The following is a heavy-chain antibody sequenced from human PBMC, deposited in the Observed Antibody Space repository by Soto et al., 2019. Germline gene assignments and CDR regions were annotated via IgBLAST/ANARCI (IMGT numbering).Heavy chain of an antibody. CDR3: AKDPHRRDGYKAHPGY. J-gene: IGHJ4*02. D-gene: IGHD5-12*01. CDR1: GFTFSSYG. V-gene: IGHV3-30*18. CDR2: ISYDGSNK. Sequence: QVQLVESGGGVVQPGRSLRLSCAASGFTFSSYGVHWVRQAPGKGLEWVAVISYDGSNKYYADSVKGRFTISRDNSKNTLYLQMNSLRAEDTAVYYCAKDPHRRDGYKAHPGYWGQGTLVTVSS.